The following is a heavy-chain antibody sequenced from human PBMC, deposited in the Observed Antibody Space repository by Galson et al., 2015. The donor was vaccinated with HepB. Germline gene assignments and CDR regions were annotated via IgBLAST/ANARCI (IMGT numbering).Heavy chain of an antibody. V-gene: IGHV3-48*01. Sequence: SLRLSCAASGFTFSRYAMNWVRQAPGKGLEWVSYISKGGDIIFYADSVKGRFTISRDTAQNSVSLLMNNLRADDTAVYYCARVALPAFDIWGPGTLVTVSS. CDR2: ISKGGDII. CDR1: GFTFSRYA. D-gene: IGHD5-12*01. CDR3: ARVALPAFDI. J-gene: IGHJ3*02.